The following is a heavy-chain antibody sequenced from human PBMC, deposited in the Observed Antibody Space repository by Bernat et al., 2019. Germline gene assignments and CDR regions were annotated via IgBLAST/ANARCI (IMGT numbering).Heavy chain of an antibody. Sequence: EVQLLESGGGLVQPGGSLRLSCAASGFTFSSYAMSWVRQAPGKGLEWVSAISGSGGSTYYADSVKGRFTISRDNSKNTLYLQMNSLRAEDTAVYYCAKVGEADFTMVREGNWYFDLWGRGTLVTVSS. CDR2: ISGSGGST. V-gene: IGHV3-23*01. CDR1: GFTFSSYA. J-gene: IGHJ2*01. D-gene: IGHD3-10*01. CDR3: AKVGEADFTMVREGNWYFDL.